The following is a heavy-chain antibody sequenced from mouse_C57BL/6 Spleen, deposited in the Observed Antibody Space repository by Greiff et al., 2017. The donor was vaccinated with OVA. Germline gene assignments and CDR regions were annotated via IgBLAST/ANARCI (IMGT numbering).Heavy chain of an antibody. CDR3: ARSTTVVAEYFDV. CDR1: GYSFTGYY. Sequence: EVKLQESGPELVKPGDSVKISCKASGYSFTGYYMNWVKQSPEKSLEWIGEINPSTGGTTYNQKFKAKATLTVDKSSSTAYMQLKSLTSDDSAVYYCARSTTVVAEYFDVWGTGTTVTVSS. V-gene: IGHV1-42*01. D-gene: IGHD1-1*01. CDR2: INPSTGGT. J-gene: IGHJ1*03.